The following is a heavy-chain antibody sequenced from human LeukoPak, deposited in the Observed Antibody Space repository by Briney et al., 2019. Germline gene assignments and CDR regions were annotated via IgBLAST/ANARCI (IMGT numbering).Heavy chain of an antibody. V-gene: IGHV3-23*01. J-gene: IGHJ3*02. CDR2: ISGSGDST. D-gene: IGHD3-22*01. Sequence: GGSLRLSCAASGFTFSSYAMSWVRQAPGKGLEWVSAISGSGDSTYYADSVKGRFTISRDNSKNTLYLQMNSLRAEDTAVYYCAKSDGYDSSGSPPDAFDIWGQGTMVTVSS. CDR1: GFTFSSYA. CDR3: AKSDGYDSSGSPPDAFDI.